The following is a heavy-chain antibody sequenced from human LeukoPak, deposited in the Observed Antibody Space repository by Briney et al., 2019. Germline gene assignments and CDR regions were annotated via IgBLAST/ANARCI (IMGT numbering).Heavy chain of an antibody. J-gene: IGHJ6*03. CDR3: ARTRAPSNGRVLYYMDG. CDR2: IISSSSYI. V-gene: IGHV3-21*01. D-gene: IGHD2-2*01. CDR1: GFTFSSYS. Sequence: GGSLRLSCAASGFTFSSYSMNWVRQAPGKGLEWVSSIISSSSYIYYADSVKGRFTISRDNAKNSLYLQMNSLRAEDTAVYYCARTRAPSNGRVLYYMDGWGKGTTVTVSS.